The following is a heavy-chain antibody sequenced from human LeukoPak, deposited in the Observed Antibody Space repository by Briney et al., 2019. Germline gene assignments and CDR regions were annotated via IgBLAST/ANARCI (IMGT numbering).Heavy chain of an antibody. D-gene: IGHD6-13*01. CDR2: IYTRGST. CDR3: ARDLAAAGMGENWFDP. V-gene: IGHV4-4*07. Sequence: SETLSLTCTVSGGSISSYYWSWIRQPAGKGLEWIGRIYTRGSTNYNPSLKSRVTMSVDTSKNQFSLKLSSVTAADTAVYYCARDLAAAGMGENWFDPWGQGTLVTVSS. CDR1: GGSISSYY. J-gene: IGHJ5*02.